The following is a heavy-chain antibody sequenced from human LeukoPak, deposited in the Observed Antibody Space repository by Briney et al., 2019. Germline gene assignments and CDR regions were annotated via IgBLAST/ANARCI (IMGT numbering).Heavy chain of an antibody. D-gene: IGHD3-10*01. CDR1: GGSISSYY. J-gene: IGHJ4*02. CDR3: ARVITMVRGVIIDY. Sequence: SETLSLTCTVSGGSISSYYWSWIRQPPGKGLEWIGYIYYSGSTNYNPSPKSRVTISVDTSKNQFSLKLSSVTAADTAVYYCARVITMVRGVIIDYWGQGTLVTVSS. V-gene: IGHV4-59*01. CDR2: IYYSGST.